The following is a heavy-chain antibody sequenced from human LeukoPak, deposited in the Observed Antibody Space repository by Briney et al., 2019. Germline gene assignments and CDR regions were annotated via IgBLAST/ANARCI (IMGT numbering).Heavy chain of an antibody. Sequence: GASVKVSCKASGYTFTGYYMHWVRQAPGQGLEWMGWINPNSGGTNYAQKFQGRVTMTRNTSISTAYMELSSLRSEDTAVYYCARGLMRVLEPGDYYFDYWGQGTLVTVSS. CDR1: GYTFTGYY. CDR2: INPNSGGT. J-gene: IGHJ4*02. CDR3: ARGLMRVLEPGDYYFDY. D-gene: IGHD1-1*01. V-gene: IGHV1-2*02.